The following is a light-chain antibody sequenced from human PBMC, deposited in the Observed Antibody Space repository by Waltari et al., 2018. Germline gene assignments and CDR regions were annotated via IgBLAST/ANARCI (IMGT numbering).Light chain of an antibody. V-gene: IGKV1-5*03. CDR1: QSIRNW. J-gene: IGKJ4*01. CDR2: KAT. Sequence: DIHMTQSPSTLSASVRDRVTITCRASQSIRNWLAWYQQKPGKAPKLLIYKATTLESGVPSRFSGSGSGTEFTLTISSLQPDDFATYYCQQYNSYSLLTFGGGTKVEIK. CDR3: QQYNSYSLLT.